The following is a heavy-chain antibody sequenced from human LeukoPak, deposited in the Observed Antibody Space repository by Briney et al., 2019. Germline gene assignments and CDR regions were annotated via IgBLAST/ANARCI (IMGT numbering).Heavy chain of an antibody. J-gene: IGHJ4*02. CDR1: GYTFTGYY. V-gene: IGHV1-2*02. CDR3: ARDPHLTYYYDSSGPFDY. Sequence: ASVKVSCKASGYTFTGYYMHWVRQAPGQGLEWMGWINPNSGGTNYAQKFQGRVTMTRDTSISTAYMELSRLRSDDTAVYYCARDPHLTYYYDSSGPFDYWGQGTLVTVSS. CDR2: INPNSGGT. D-gene: IGHD3-22*01.